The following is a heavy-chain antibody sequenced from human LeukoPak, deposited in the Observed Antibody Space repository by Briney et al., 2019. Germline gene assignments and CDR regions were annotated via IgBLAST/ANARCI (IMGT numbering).Heavy chain of an antibody. CDR1: GYTFTSYG. V-gene: IGHV1-18*01. Sequence: GASVKVSCKTSGYTFTSYGISWVRQAPGQGLEWMGWISAYNGNTKYAQKLQGRVTMTTDTSTSTAYMELRSLRSDDTAVYYCARATRLLLWFGEGNWFDPWGQGTLVTVSS. D-gene: IGHD3-10*01. CDR3: ARATRLLLWFGEGNWFDP. CDR2: ISAYNGNT. J-gene: IGHJ5*02.